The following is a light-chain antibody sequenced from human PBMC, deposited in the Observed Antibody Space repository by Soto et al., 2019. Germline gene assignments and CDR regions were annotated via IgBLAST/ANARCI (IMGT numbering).Light chain of an antibody. V-gene: IGLV2-11*01. CDR2: DVS. CDR1: SSDVGGYNY. CDR3: SSYAGTNTYVV. J-gene: IGLJ2*01. Sequence: QSVLTQPRSVSGSPGQSVTISCTGTSSDVGGYNYVSWYQQHPGKAPKLMIYDVSKRPSGVPDRFSGSKSDNTASLTISGLQAEDEADYYCSSYAGTNTYVVFGGGTKLTV.